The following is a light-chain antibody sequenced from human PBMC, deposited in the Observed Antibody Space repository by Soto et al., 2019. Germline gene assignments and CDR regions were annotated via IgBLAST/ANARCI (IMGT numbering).Light chain of an antibody. CDR2: GAS. Sequence: VMKMSPATLSVYPEQRATVSCRASQSVNSNLAWYQQKPDRPPRLLIYGASTRATGVPTRFSGSGSGTEYTLTITSLQSDDFAVYYCQQDDDWPPWTFGQGTKVDI. V-gene: IGKV3-15*01. J-gene: IGKJ1*01. CDR1: QSVNSN. CDR3: QQDDDWPPWT.